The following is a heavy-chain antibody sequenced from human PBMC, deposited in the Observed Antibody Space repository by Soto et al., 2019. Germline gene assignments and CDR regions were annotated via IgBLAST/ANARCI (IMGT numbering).Heavy chain of an antibody. V-gene: IGHV4-59*01. D-gene: IGHD2-2*01. CDR2: LYYGRSA. J-gene: IGHJ4*02. Sequence: QVQLQESGPGLVKPSETLSLTCAVSGDSISSYYCMWIRQPPGKGLESIGYLYYGRSANYNPSLKSRVTLSVDKSTHQCSLTLSSMTAAATAVYYCALRSRAVVTAYWGQGTLVTVSS. CDR3: ALRSRAVVTAY. CDR1: GDSISSYY.